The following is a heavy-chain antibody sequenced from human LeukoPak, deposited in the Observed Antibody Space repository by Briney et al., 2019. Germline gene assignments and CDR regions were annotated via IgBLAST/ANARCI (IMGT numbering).Heavy chain of an antibody. J-gene: IGHJ5*02. D-gene: IGHD3-10*01. CDR2: IYTSGST. V-gene: IGHV3-66*03. CDR3: TGDRAGTQSWVEFDL. CDR1: GFSVSSTY. Sequence: SGGSLRLSCAASGFSVSSTYMSWVRQAPGKGLEWVSLIYTSGSTFYADSVMGRFTISRDNSKNTLFLQMNSLRAEASAVYYCTGDRAGTQSWVEFDLWGQGTLVTVSS.